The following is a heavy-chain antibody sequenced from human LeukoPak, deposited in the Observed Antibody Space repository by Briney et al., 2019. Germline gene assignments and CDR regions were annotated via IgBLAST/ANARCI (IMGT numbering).Heavy chain of an antibody. J-gene: IGHJ6*02. CDR3: ARADTAMEARYYRYYYGMDV. Sequence: SESLSLTCTVSGDSISSSSYSWGWIRQPPGKGLEWIGEINHSGSTNYNPSLKSRVTISVDTSKNQLSLKLSSVTAADTAVYYCARADTAMEARYYRYYYGMDVWGQGTTVTVSS. CDR1: GDSISSSSYS. V-gene: IGHV4-39*07. CDR2: INHSGST. D-gene: IGHD5-18*01.